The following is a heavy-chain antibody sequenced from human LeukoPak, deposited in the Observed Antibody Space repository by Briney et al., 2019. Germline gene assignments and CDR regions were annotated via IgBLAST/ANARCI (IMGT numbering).Heavy chain of an antibody. J-gene: IGHJ4*02. CDR1: GFTFSSYA. Sequence: PGGSLRLSCAASGFTFSSYAMSWVRQAPGKGLEWVSIFYSGGTTYSADSVRDRFSITRDKSKNTLYVQMNSLRAEDTAVYHCATPWPYDDYLLVGLYDFWGQGILVTVSS. CDR2: FYSGGTT. D-gene: IGHD4-17*01. V-gene: IGHV3-66*04. CDR3: ATPWPYDDYLLVGLYDF.